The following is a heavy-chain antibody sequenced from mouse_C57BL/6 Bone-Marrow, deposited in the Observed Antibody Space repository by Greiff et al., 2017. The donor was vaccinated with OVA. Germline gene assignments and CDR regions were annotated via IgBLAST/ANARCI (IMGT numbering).Heavy chain of an antibody. Sequence: VVEPGASVKISCKASGYTFTDYYMNWVKQSHGKSLEWIGDINPNNGGTSYNQKFKGKATLTVDKSSSTAYMELRSLTSEDSAVYYCARGDYGSSYGFAYWGQGTLVTVSA. J-gene: IGHJ3*01. D-gene: IGHD1-1*01. V-gene: IGHV1-26*01. CDR2: INPNNGGT. CDR1: GYTFTDYY. CDR3: ARGDYGSSYGFAY.